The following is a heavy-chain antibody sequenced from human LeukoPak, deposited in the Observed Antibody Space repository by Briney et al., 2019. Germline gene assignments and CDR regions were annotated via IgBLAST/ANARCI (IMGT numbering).Heavy chain of an antibody. CDR1: GYTFTSYY. CDR2: INPSGGST. D-gene: IGHD2-15*01. J-gene: IGHJ4*02. CDR3: ARALPGYCSGGSCYGNYDY. Sequence: VASVKVSCKASGYTFTSYYMHWVRQAPGQGLEWMGIINPSGGSTSYAQKFQGRVTMTRDTSTSTVYMELSSLRSEDTAVYYCARALPGYCSGGSCYGNYDYWGQGTLVTVSS. V-gene: IGHV1-46*01.